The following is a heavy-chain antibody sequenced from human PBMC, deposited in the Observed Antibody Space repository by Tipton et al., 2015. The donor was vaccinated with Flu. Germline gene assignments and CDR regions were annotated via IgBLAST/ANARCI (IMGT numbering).Heavy chain of an antibody. CDR1: GFAFSSYA. CDR3: ARGYDILTDGGGYFDY. Sequence: QLVQSGGGFIQPGRSLRLSCAASGFAFSSYAMHWVRQAPGKGLEWVAGIWYDGSNKYYADSVKGRFTISRDNSKNTLYLQMNSLRAEDTAVYYCARGYDILTDGGGYFDYWGQGTLVTVSS. V-gene: IGHV3-33*01. CDR2: IWYDGSNK. J-gene: IGHJ4*02. D-gene: IGHD3-9*01.